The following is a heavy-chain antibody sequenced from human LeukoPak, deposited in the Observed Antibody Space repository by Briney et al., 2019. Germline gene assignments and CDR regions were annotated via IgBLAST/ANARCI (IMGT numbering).Heavy chain of an antibody. CDR3: AKGGVGYSGSYYVDY. V-gene: IGHV3-23*01. J-gene: IGHJ4*02. Sequence: GGSLRLSCAASGFTFSSYAMSWVRQAPGKGLEWVSAISGSGGSTYYADSVKGRFTISRDNSKNTLYLQMNSLRAEDTAVYYCAKGGVGYSGSYYVDYWGQGTLVTVSS. D-gene: IGHD1-26*01. CDR1: GFTFSSYA. CDR2: ISGSGGST.